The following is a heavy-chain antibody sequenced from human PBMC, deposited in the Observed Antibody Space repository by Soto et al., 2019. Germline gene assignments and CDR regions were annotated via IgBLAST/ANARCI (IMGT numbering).Heavy chain of an antibody. J-gene: IGHJ4*02. D-gene: IGHD6-19*01. CDR2: TIPMSATA. CDR1: GGSFSNYI. Sequence: SVKVSCKASGGSFSNYIFAWVRQAPGQGLEWMGGTIPMSATAQYAQKLQGRVTITADESTSTVYMDLTSLTSDDTAVYYCARGLFGQQWLVGFDTWGQGTLVTVSS. V-gene: IGHV1-69*13. CDR3: ARGLFGQQWLVGFDT.